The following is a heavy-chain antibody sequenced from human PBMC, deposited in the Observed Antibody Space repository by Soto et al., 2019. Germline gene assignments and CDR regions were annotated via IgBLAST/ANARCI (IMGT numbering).Heavy chain of an antibody. CDR3: AKESMPEHYGDTLFDY. CDR1: GFSINNYA. CDR2: FSAGGRA. V-gene: IGHV3-23*01. D-gene: IGHD4-17*01. J-gene: IGHJ4*02. Sequence: VQLLESGGAFVQPGGSLRLSCAASGFSINNYAVSWVRQAPGKGLEWVSTFSAGGRAYYADSVRGRFSVARDRSQNTVDLQISVLRPEDSAVYYCAKESMPEHYGDTLFDYWGQGTRVNVSS.